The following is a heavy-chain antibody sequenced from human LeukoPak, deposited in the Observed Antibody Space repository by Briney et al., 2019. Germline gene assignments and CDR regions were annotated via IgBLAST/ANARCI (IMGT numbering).Heavy chain of an antibody. Sequence: GSLRLSCAASGFTFSSYAMSWVRQPPGKGLEWIGKINHRGSTNYNPSLKSRVTISEDTSKNQFSLKLSSVTAADTAVYYCARGSYTGGLYSDNNGMDVWGQGTTVTVSS. CDR1: GFTFSSYA. D-gene: IGHD3-16*01. CDR3: ARGSYTGGLYSDNNGMDV. V-gene: IGHV4-34*01. CDR2: INHRGST. J-gene: IGHJ6*02.